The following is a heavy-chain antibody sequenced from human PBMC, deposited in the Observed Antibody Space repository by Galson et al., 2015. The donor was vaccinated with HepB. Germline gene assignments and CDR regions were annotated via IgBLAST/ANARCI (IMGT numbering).Heavy chain of an antibody. CDR3: ARGGSSSGYIY. V-gene: IGHV1-3*01. CDR1: GYTFTSYA. Sequence: SVKVSCRASGYTFTSYAMHWVRQAPGQRLEWMGWINAGNGNTKYSQKFQGRVTITRDTSASTAYMELSSLRSEDTAVYYCARGGSSSGYIYWGQGTLVTVSS. D-gene: IGHD3-22*01. CDR2: INAGNGNT. J-gene: IGHJ4*02.